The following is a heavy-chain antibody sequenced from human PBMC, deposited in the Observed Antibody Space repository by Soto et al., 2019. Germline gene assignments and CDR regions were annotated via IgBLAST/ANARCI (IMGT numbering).Heavy chain of an antibody. CDR3: TRGPRPISTGTGAY. V-gene: IGHV3-74*01. J-gene: IGHJ4*02. D-gene: IGHD3-10*01. CDR1: GFIFKMYW. Sequence: GGSLRLSCAASGFIFKMYWMHWVRQSPGKGLVWISRIYNDGTYSDYADSVRGRFTISRDNVNDTLYLQMNNLRAEDAGLYYCTRGPRPISTGTGAYWGQGTQVTVSS. CDR2: IYNDGTYS.